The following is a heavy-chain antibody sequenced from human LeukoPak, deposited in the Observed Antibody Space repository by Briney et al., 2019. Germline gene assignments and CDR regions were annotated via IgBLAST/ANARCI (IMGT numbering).Heavy chain of an antibody. D-gene: IGHD3-10*01. J-gene: IGHJ4*02. V-gene: IGHV3-74*01. Sequence: GGSLRLSCAASGFTFSSYWMHWVRQAPGKGLVWVSRINSDGSSTSYADSVKGRFTISRDNAKNTLYLQMNSLRAEDTAVYYCAREGLWYGPEYYFDYWGQGTLVTVSS. CDR1: GFTFSSYW. CDR2: INSDGSST. CDR3: AREGLWYGPEYYFDY.